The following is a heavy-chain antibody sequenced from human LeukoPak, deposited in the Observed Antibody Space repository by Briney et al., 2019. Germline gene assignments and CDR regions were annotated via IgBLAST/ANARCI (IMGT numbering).Heavy chain of an antibody. J-gene: IGHJ4*02. D-gene: IGHD6-13*01. CDR3: ARVAEAAAFDS. CDR1: GFTFSRYW. Sequence: GGSLRLSCAASGFTFSRYWMTWVRQAPGKRLEWVSSISGNSRYIYYADSMRGRFTISRDNAKNSLYLQMNSLKPEDTAVYYCARVAEAAAFDSWGQGTLVTVSS. V-gene: IGHV3-21*06. CDR2: ISGNSRYI.